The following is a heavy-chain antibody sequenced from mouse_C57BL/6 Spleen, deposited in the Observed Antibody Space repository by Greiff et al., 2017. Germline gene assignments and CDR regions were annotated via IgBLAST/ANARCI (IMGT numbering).Heavy chain of an antibody. D-gene: IGHD2-4*01. Sequence: DVQLQESGPGLVKPSQSLSLTCSVTGYSITSGYYWNWIRQFPGNKLEWMGYISYDGSNNYNPSLKNRISITRDTSKNQFFLKLNSVTTEDTATYYCARRLIYYDYDWYFDVWGTGTTVTVSS. CDR2: ISYDGSN. CDR1: GYSITSGYY. J-gene: IGHJ1*03. V-gene: IGHV3-6*01. CDR3: ARRLIYYDYDWYFDV.